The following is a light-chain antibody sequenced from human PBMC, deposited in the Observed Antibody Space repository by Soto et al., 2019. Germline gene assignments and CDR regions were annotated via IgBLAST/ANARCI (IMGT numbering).Light chain of an antibody. J-gene: IGLJ3*02. V-gene: IGLV1-44*01. CDR3: AACDDSLNGWV. CDR1: RSNIGRNI. Sequence: QSVLTQPPSASGTHGQRVTISCSGRRSNIGRNIVNWYQQLPGTAPKLLIHSINQRPSGVPDRFSGSKSGTSASLAISGLQTEDDADYHCAACDDSLNGWVFGGGTKLTVL. CDR2: SIN.